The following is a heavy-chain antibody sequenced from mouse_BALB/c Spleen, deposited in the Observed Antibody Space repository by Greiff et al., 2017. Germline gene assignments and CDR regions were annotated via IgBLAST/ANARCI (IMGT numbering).Heavy chain of an antibody. V-gene: IGHV1S81*02. CDR2: INPSNGRT. CDR1: GYTFTSYW. J-gene: IGHJ2*01. Sequence: QVQLQQPGAELVKPGASVKLSCKASGYTFTSYWMHWVKQRPGQGLEWIGEINPSNGRTNYNEKFKSKATLTVDKSSSTAYMQLSSLTSEDSAVYYCARTYGYGCFDYWGQGTTLTVSS. D-gene: IGHD1-2*01. CDR3: ARTYGYGCFDY.